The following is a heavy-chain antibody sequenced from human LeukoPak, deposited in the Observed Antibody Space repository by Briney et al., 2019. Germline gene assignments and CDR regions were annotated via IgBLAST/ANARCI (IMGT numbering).Heavy chain of an antibody. CDR2: ISSSGSTI. J-gene: IGHJ4*02. D-gene: IGHD6-13*01. V-gene: IGHV3-48*03. Sequence: QAGGSLRLSCAASGFTFSSYEMNWVRQAPGKGLEWVSYISSSGSTIYCADSVKGRFTISRDNAKNSLYLQMNSLGAEDTAVYYCARDMAAAGRGFDYWGQGTLVTVSS. CDR3: ARDMAAAGRGFDY. CDR1: GFTFSSYE.